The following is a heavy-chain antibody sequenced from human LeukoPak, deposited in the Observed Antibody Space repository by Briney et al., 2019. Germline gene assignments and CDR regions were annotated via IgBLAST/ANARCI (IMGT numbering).Heavy chain of an antibody. CDR1: GYTFTSYY. CDR3: ARGPRYNGNSNYFPFDY. Sequence: ASVKVSCKASGYTFTSYYMHWVRRAPGQGLEWMGIINASGGSTSYAQKFQGRVTITRVTFTSTVYMELSSLRSEDPAVYYCARGPRYNGNSNYFPFDYWGQGTLVTVSS. V-gene: IGHV1-46*01. J-gene: IGHJ4*02. D-gene: IGHD1-7*01. CDR2: INASGGST.